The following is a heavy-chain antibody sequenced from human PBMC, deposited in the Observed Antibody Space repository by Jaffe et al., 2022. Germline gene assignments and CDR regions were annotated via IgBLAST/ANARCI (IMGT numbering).Heavy chain of an antibody. Sequence: QVQLVESGGGVVQPGGSLRLSCAASGFTFSSYGMHWVRQAPGKGLEWVAFIRYDGSNKYYADSVKGRFTISRDNSKNTLYLQMNSLRAEDTAVYYCAKEYYDSSGYYYGIVDYWGQGTLVTVSS. CDR2: IRYDGSNK. D-gene: IGHD3-22*01. CDR1: GFTFSSYG. V-gene: IGHV3-30*02. J-gene: IGHJ4*02. CDR3: AKEYYDSSGYYYGIVDY.